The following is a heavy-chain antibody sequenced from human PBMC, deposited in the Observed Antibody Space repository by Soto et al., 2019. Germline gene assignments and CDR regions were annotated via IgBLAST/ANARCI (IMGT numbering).Heavy chain of an antibody. Sequence: SETLSLTCAVYGGSFGVDYLSWVRQPPGKGLEWIGEINRSGSISYNPSLESRVTISVDTSKSQFSLSLYSVTAADTAVYYCARRDDSSAYCFDPWSQGTLVTVSS. D-gene: IGHD3-22*01. CDR2: INRSGSI. CDR3: ARRDDSSAYCFDP. J-gene: IGHJ5*02. CDR1: GGSFGVDY. V-gene: IGHV4-34*01.